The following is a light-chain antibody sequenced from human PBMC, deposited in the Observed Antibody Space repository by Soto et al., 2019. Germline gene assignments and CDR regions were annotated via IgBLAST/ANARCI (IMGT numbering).Light chain of an antibody. V-gene: IGKV3-20*01. CDR3: QLYYASSWT. Sequence: EIVLTQSPGTLSLSPGEKATLSCRASQGVSSTYLAWYRQKPGQAPRLLIYAASSRATGIPDRFSGSGSGTDFTLTISRLEPEDFAVYYCQLYYASSWTFGQGTRVEIK. CDR2: AAS. CDR1: QGVSSTY. J-gene: IGKJ1*01.